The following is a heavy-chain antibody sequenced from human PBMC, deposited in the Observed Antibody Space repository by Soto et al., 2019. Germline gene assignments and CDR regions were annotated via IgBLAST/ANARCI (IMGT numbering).Heavy chain of an antibody. V-gene: IGHV4-34*01. Sequence: QVQLQQWGAGLLKPSETLSLTCAVYGESFSGQYWSWIRQPPGEGLEWIGEINRNGRANYNPSLKSRVALSVYTSNNQSTLKRTSTPPADTAVYYYVTAAIQGHPVEGPPPTSQTLDYWGQGTLVTVSS. CDR1: GESFSGQY. J-gene: IGHJ4*02. CDR3: VTAAIQGHPVEGPPPTSQTLDY. CDR2: INRNGRA.